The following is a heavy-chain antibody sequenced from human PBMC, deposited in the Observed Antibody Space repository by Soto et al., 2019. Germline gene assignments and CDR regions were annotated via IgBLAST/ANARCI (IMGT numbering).Heavy chain of an antibody. D-gene: IGHD6-13*01. CDR3: AGRAGAAGY. CDR1: GFTFSGYE. CDR2: ISSSGGTI. V-gene: IGHV3-48*03. J-gene: IGHJ4*02. Sequence: EVQLVESGGGLVQPGGSLRLSCAASGFTFSGYEMNWVRQAPGKGLEWVSYISSSGGTISYADSVKGRFTISRDNAKNSLYLQMNSLRAEDTAVYYCAGRAGAAGYWGQGTLVTVSS.